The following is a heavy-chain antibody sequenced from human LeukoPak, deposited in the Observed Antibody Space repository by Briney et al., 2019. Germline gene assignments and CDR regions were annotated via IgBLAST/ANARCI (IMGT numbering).Heavy chain of an antibody. J-gene: IGHJ4*02. CDR3: ARDRVGVDY. V-gene: IGHV4-34*01. CDR1: GGSFSGYC. Sequence: PSETLSLTCAVYGGSFSGYCWSWIRQPPGKGLEWIGEINHSGSTNYNPSLKSRVTISVDTSKNQFSLKLSSVTAADTAAYYCARDRVGVDYWGQGTLVTVSS. D-gene: IGHD3-10*01. CDR2: INHSGST.